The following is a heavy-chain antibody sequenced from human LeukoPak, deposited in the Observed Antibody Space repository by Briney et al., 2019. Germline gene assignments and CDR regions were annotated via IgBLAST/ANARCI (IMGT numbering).Heavy chain of an antibody. J-gene: IGHJ4*02. CDR1: GFTFSSYG. CDR2: ISYDGSNA. V-gene: IGHV3-30*18. Sequence: GGSLRLTCAASGFTFSSYGLHWVRQTAGKGLEWVAVISYDGSNAYYADSEKGRFTISRDNSQNTLYLQMNSLRVEDTAVYYCAKDLGVGAYLLFDYVSSAFDHWGQGTLVTVSS. CDR3: AKDLGVGAYLLFDYVSSAFDH. D-gene: IGHD2/OR15-2a*01.